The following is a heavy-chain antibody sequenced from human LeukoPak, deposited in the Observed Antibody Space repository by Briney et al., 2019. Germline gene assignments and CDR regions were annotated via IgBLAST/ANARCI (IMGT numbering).Heavy chain of an antibody. D-gene: IGHD6-19*01. CDR3: ARGSGWTDY. Sequence: PGGSLRLSYAASGFTFNNYWMTWVRQAPGKGLEWVANIKQDGSEKYYVDSVRGRFTISRDNAKNSLYLQMNSLRAEDTAVYYCARGSGWTDYWGQGTLVTVSS. J-gene: IGHJ4*02. CDR2: IKQDGSEK. V-gene: IGHV3-7*04. CDR1: GFTFNNYW.